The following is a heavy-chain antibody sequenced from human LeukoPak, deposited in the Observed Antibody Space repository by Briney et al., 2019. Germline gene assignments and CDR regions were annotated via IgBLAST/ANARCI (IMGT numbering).Heavy chain of an antibody. CDR1: GGTFSSYA. CDR2: IIPILGIA. CDR3: AREGDYDSSGYYWNYLDY. V-gene: IGHV1-69*04. J-gene: IGHJ4*02. Sequence: ASVKVSCKASGGTFSSYAISWVRQAPGQGLEWMGRIIPILGIANYAQKFQGRVTITADKSTSTAYMELSSLRSEDTAVYYCAREGDYDSSGYYWNYLDYWGQGTLVTVSS. D-gene: IGHD3-22*01.